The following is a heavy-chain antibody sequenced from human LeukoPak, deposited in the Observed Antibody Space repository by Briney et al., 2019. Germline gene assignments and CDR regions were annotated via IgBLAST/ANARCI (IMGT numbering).Heavy chain of an antibody. CDR2: ISGDSNYI. Sequence: GGSLRLSCAASGFTFSSYSINWVRQAPGKGLEWVSSISGDSNYIYYADSVRGRFTISRDNAKTSLYLQMNSLRADDTAVYYCARGGGSYDYWGQGTLVTVSS. D-gene: IGHD1-26*01. V-gene: IGHV3-21*01. J-gene: IGHJ4*02. CDR1: GFTFSSYS. CDR3: ARGGGSYDY.